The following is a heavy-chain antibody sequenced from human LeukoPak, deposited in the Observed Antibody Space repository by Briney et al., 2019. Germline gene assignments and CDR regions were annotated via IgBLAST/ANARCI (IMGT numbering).Heavy chain of an antibody. CDR3: ARWAQDSGIYYFAS. Sequence: GGSLRLSCAASGFTFSNYWMTWVRQAPGKGLQWVASIRQDANVKYYVDSVKGRFTISRDNAENSLYLQMSSLRAEDSAVYYCARWAQDSGIYYFASWGQGSLVTVSS. CDR1: GFTFSNYW. CDR2: IRQDANVK. V-gene: IGHV3-7*01. D-gene: IGHD3-10*01. J-gene: IGHJ4*02.